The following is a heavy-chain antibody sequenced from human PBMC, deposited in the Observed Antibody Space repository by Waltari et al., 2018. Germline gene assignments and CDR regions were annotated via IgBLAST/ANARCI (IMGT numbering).Heavy chain of an antibody. CDR2: IYYSGST. CDR3: ARSLHIFRAAAGMFDY. V-gene: IGHV4-39*01. CDR1: DASSSSGNYY. Sequence: QLQLQESGPGLVKPSEPLSLTCTVSDASSSSGNYYWGWVRQSPGKGLEWIGSIYYSGSTSYDPSLKSRVTISVDTPKHQFSLKLSSVTAADTAVYYCARSLHIFRAAAGMFDYWGQGSLVIVSS. D-gene: IGHD6-13*01. J-gene: IGHJ4*02.